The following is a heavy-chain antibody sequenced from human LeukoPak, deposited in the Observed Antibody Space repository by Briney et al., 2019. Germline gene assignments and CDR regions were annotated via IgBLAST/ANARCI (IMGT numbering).Heavy chain of an antibody. Sequence: KPSETLSLTCTVSGGSISSYYWSWIRQPPGKGLEWIGYIYHSGSTYYNPSLKSRVTISVDRSKNQFSLKLSSVTAADTAVYYCARGVSARPHYWGQGTLVTVSS. CDR3: ARGVSARPHY. CDR2: IYHSGST. CDR1: GGSISSYY. D-gene: IGHD6-6*01. J-gene: IGHJ4*02. V-gene: IGHV4-59*12.